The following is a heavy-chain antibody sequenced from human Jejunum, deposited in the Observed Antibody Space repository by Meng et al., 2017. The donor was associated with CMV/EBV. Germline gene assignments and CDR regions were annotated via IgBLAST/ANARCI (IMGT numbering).Heavy chain of an antibody. CDR3: TTSPGYCSGGKCYHSGGDY. J-gene: IGHJ4*02. V-gene: IGHV3-53*01. CDR2: IYSGGTT. D-gene: IGHD2-15*01. Sequence: EVQLVASGGGLIQPGGXXGLSCAASGFSVSNSHMNWVRQAPGKGLEWVSVIYSGGTTYYADSGKGRFTISRDDSKNTLYLQMNALRAEDTAIYYCTTSPGYCSGGKCYHSGGDYWGQGTRVTVSS. CDR1: GFSVSNSH.